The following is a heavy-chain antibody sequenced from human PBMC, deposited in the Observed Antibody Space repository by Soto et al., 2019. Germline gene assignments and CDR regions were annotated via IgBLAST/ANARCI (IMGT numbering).Heavy chain of an antibody. Sequence: EVQLVESGGGLFQPGGSLRLSCAASGFTVSSNYMSWVRQAPGKGLEWVSVIYSGGSTYYADSVKGRFTISRDNSKNTLYLQMNSLRAEDTAVYYCAREDYYDSSGYFDYWGQGTLVTVSS. J-gene: IGHJ4*02. CDR1: GFTVSSNY. D-gene: IGHD3-22*01. CDR3: AREDYYDSSGYFDY. V-gene: IGHV3-53*01. CDR2: IYSGGST.